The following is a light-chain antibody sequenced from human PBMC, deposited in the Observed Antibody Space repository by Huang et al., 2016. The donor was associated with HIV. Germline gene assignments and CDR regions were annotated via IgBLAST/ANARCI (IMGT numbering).Light chain of an antibody. CDR1: KSLVYSDGNTY. CDR2: EVS. J-gene: IGKJ1*01. V-gene: IGKV2-30*01. CDR3: MQGTHRPGT. Sequence: DVVMTQSPLSLPVTVGQPAAISCRSSKSLVYSDGNTYVNGFQQRPGQSPRRLICEVSRRDRGIADRCGGSGSGTDFTLKSSRVEAEDVGVYYCMQGTHRPGTFGQGTKVEIK.